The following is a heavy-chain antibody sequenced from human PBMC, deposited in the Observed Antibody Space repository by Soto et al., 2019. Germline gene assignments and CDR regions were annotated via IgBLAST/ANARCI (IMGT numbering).Heavy chain of an antibody. Sequence: PGESLKISCXGSGYRFTSYWIGWVRQMPGKGLEWMGIIYPSDSDTRYSPSLQGQVTISVDKSISSAYLLWSSLKASDTAMYYCARQTGSSPNAFDIWGHGTMVTVSS. J-gene: IGHJ3*02. V-gene: IGHV5-51*01. CDR2: IYPSDSDT. D-gene: IGHD1-26*01. CDR1: GYRFTSYW. CDR3: ARQTGSSPNAFDI.